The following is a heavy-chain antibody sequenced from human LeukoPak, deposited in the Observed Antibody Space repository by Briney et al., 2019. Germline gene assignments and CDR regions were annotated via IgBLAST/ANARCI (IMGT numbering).Heavy chain of an antibody. CDR1: GYTFTGYY. J-gene: IGHJ6*03. CDR3: AREIGEDTAMVHPPYYYYYMDV. CDR2: INPNSGGT. Sequence: GASVKVSCKASGYTFTGYYMHWVRQAPGQGREWMGWINPNSGGTNYAQKFQGRVTMTRDTSISTAYMELSRLRSDDTAVYYCAREIGEDTAMVHPPYYYYYMDVWGKGTTVTVSS. V-gene: IGHV1-2*02. D-gene: IGHD5-18*01.